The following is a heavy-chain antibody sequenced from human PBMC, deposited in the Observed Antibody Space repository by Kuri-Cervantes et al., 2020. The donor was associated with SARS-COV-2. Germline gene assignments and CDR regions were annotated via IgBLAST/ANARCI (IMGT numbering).Heavy chain of an antibody. J-gene: IGHJ4*02. V-gene: IGHV4-34*01. CDR3: ARKGERATISH. CDR1: GGSFSGNY. D-gene: IGHD5-24*01. CDR2: INHSGST. Sequence: SETLSLTCAVYGGSFSGNYWSWSRHPPGKGLEWXGEINHSGSTNYNPSLKSRVPIPVDTSKYQFSLKLSSVTAADTAVYYCARKGERATISHWGQGTLVTVSS.